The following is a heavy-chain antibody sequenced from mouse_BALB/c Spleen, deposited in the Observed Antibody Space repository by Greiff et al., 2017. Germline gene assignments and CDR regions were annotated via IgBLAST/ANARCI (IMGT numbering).Heavy chain of an antibody. V-gene: IGHV5-6*01. CDR1: GFTFSSYG. CDR2: ISSGGSYT. D-gene: IGHD1-1*01. CDR3: ARQTTGYYAMDY. J-gene: IGHJ4*01. Sequence: EVNVVESGGDLVKPGGSLKLSCAASGFTFSSYGMSWVRQTPDKRLEWVATISSGGSYTYYPDSVKGRFTISRDNAKNTLYLQMSSLKSEDTAMYYCARQTTGYYAMDYWGQGTSVTVSS.